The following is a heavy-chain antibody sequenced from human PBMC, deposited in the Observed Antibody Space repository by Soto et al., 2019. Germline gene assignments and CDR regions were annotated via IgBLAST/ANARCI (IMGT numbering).Heavy chain of an antibody. V-gene: IGHV4-59*11. CDR1: GGSIRSHF. D-gene: IGHD3-16*01. CDR3: ARGGAPYNWYDP. Sequence: PSETLSLTCTVSGGSIRSHFWSWIRQPPGKGLEWVGYILDSGGTNYNPSLRSRITMSVDTSKNLFSLKLRSVTAADTAVYYCARGGAPYNWYDPWGQGTLGTVSS. J-gene: IGHJ5*02. CDR2: ILDSGGT.